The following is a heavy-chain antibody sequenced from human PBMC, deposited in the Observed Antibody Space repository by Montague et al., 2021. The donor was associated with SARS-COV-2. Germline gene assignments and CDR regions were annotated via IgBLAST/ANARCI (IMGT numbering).Heavy chain of an antibody. V-gene: IGHV4-4*02. J-gene: IGHJ4*02. CDR1: GGPISSSNW. CDR3: ASQVPDFWSGIDY. CDR2: IYHSGST. Sequence: SETLSLTCAVSGGPISSSNWWSWVRQPPGKGLEWIGEIYHSGSTNYNPSLKSRVTISVDKSKNQFSLKLSSVTAADTAVYYCASQVPDFWSGIDYWGQGTLVTVSS. D-gene: IGHD3-3*01.